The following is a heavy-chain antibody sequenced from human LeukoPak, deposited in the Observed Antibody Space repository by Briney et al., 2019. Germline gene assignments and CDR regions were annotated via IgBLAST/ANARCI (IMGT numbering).Heavy chain of an antibody. CDR1: GGSISSGGYY. CDR2: IYYSGST. J-gene: IGHJ6*02. V-gene: IGHV4-31*03. D-gene: IGHD5-12*01. CDR3: AREGSVATIEPNHYYYAMDV. Sequence: NSSETLSLTCTVSGGSISSGGYYWSWIRQHPGKGLEWIGYIYYSGSTYYNPSLKSRVTMSVDTSKNQFSLKLSSVTAADTAVYYCAREGSVATIEPNHYYYAMDVWGPGTTVTVSS.